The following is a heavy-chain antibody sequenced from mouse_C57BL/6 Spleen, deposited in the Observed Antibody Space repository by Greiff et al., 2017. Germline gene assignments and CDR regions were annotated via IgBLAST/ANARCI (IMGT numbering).Heavy chain of an antibody. CDR3: AREGDYYGSSFYYFDY. J-gene: IGHJ2*01. CDR1: GFTFSDYY. V-gene: IGHV5-16*01. CDR2: LNYDSSST. D-gene: IGHD1-1*01. Sequence: EVKLVESEGGLVQPGSSMKLSCTASGFTFSDYYMAWVRQVPEKGLEWVANLNYDSSSTYYLDSLKSRFIISRDNAKNILYLQMSSLKSEDTATYYCAREGDYYGSSFYYFDYWGQGTTLTVSS.